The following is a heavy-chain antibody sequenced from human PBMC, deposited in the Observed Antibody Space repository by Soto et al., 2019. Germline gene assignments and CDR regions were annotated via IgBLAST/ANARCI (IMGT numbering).Heavy chain of an antibody. V-gene: IGHV3-15*01. J-gene: IGHJ6*02. Sequence: EVQLVESGGGLVKPGGSLRLSCAASGFTFSNAWMSWVRQAPGKGLEWVGRIKSKTDGGTTDYAAPVKGRFTITRDDSKNTLDLQMNSLKTEDTSVYYCTTGRSYYAILTGYYDALFYGMDVWGQGTTGTVAS. CDR2: IKSKTDGGTT. CDR3: TTGRSYYAILTGYYDALFYGMDV. CDR1: GFTFSNAW. D-gene: IGHD3-9*01.